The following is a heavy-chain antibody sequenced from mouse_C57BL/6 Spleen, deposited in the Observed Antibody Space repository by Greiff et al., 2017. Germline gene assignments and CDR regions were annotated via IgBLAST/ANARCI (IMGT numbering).Heavy chain of an antibody. J-gene: IGHJ2*01. D-gene: IGHD2-4*01. CDR2: INPSTGGT. V-gene: IGHV1-42*01. CDR1: GYSFTGYY. Sequence: VQLQQSGPELVKPGASVKISCKASGYSFTGYYMNWVKQSPEKSLEWIGEINPSTGGTTYNQKFKAKATLTVDKASSTAYMQLQSLTSEDSAVYYCARSYDYDLFLDYWGQGTTLTVSS. CDR3: ARSYDYDLFLDY.